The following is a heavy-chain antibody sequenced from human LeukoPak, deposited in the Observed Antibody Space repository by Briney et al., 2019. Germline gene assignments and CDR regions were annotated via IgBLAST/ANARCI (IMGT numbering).Heavy chain of an antibody. CDR3: ASDSPYSISWWSVSFDY. D-gene: IGHD6-13*01. CDR1: GFTASNNY. Sequence: GGTLRLSCAASGFTASNNYMSRVRQAPGNGLERFSVIFGGGSTYDAASVKGRFTICRDNSKNMVYLPMTSMRAEETAVYYGASDSPYSISWWSVSFDYWGQGTLVTVSS. V-gene: IGHV3-66*01. J-gene: IGHJ4*02. CDR2: IFGGGST.